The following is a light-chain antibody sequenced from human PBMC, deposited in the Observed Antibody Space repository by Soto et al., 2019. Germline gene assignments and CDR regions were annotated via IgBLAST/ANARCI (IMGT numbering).Light chain of an antibody. V-gene: IGKV1-39*01. CDR1: QSISSY. CDR3: EQSYSTPYT. Sequence: DIQMTQSPSSLSASVGDRVTITCRASQSISSYLNWYQQKPGKAPKFLIYAASSLQSGAPSRFSCSGFGTDFSLTISSLQRADFATYCGEQSYSTPYTFGQATKLEIK. J-gene: IGKJ2*01. CDR2: AAS.